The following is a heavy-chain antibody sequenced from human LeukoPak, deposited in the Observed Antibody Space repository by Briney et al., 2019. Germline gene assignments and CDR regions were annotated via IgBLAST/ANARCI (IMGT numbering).Heavy chain of an antibody. V-gene: IGHV3-21*01. J-gene: IGHJ3*02. CDR2: ISSSSSYI. Sequence: GGSLRLFCAASGFTFSSYSMNWVRQAPGKGLEWVSSISSSSSYIYYADSVKGRFTISRDNAKNSLYLQMNSLRAEDTAVYYCARSSMTSGAFDIWGQGTMVTVSS. D-gene: IGHD2/OR15-2a*01. CDR3: ARSSMTSGAFDI. CDR1: GFTFSSYS.